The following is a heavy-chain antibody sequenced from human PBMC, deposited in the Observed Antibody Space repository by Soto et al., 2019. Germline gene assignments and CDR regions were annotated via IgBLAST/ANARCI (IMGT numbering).Heavy chain of an antibody. D-gene: IGHD3-10*01. CDR1: GYTFTGYF. J-gene: IGHJ3*01. CDR2: LNPNSGVT. Sequence: ASVKVSCKASGYTFTGYFIHWVRQAPGQGLEWMGWLNPNSGVTNYAQNFQDRVTTTRDTSISTAYMELSSLRSDDTAVYYCAREPMVRGVTSAFDLWGQGTMVTVS. V-gene: IGHV1-2*02. CDR3: AREPMVRGVTSAFDL.